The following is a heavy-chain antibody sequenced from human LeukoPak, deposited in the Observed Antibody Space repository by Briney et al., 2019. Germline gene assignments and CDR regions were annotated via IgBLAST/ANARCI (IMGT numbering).Heavy chain of an antibody. CDR1: VFTFTSAW. V-gene: IGHV3-7*05. J-gene: IGHJ4*02. D-gene: IGHD3-10*01. Sequence: GGSLRHSCADSVFTFTSAWLSWVCQAPGKGLEWVANIKQDGSEKYYLDSVKGRFTISRDNAKNSLYLQMNSLRAEDRAVYYCARCRGSGSSYNLFDCGGQGTLVTVSS. CDR2: IKQDGSEK. CDR3: ARCRGSGSSYNLFDC.